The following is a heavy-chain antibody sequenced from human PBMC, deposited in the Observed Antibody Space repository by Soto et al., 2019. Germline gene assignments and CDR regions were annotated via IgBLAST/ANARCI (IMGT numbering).Heavy chain of an antibody. V-gene: IGHV1-18*04. J-gene: IGHJ6*02. D-gene: IGHD1-26*01. CDR3: ARSGATRPVYYHGMDV. CDR1: TYTFTSFG. Sequence: ASVKVSFKASTYTFTSFGISWVRQAPGQGLEWMGWISGYNGHTNFAQELQGRLTMTTDTPTNTAYMELRSLTSDDTAVYYCARSGATRPVYYHGMDVWGQGTTVTVSS. CDR2: ISGYNGHT.